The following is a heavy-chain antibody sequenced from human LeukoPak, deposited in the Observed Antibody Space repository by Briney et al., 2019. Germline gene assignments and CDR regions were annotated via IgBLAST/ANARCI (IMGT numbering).Heavy chain of an antibody. V-gene: IGHV3-64*01. CDR3: ARKGGSGSYKVPYYFDY. Sequence: GGSLRLSCAASGFTFSSYAVHWVRHAPGKGLEYVSAISSNGGSTYYANSVKGRFTISRDNSKNTLYLQMGSLRAEDMAVYYCARKGGSGSYKVPYYFDYWGQGTLVTVSS. CDR1: GFTFSSYA. D-gene: IGHD1-26*01. J-gene: IGHJ4*02. CDR2: ISSNGGST.